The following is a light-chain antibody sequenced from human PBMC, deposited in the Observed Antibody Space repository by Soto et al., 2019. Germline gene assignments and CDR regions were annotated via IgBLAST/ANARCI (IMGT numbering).Light chain of an antibody. CDR3: QQRSNWPFT. J-gene: IGKJ5*01. V-gene: IGKV3-11*01. Sequence: EIVLTQSPATLSLSPGERATLSCRASQSVSSYLAWYQQKPGQAPRLLIYDASNRATGIPARFSGSGSGTDFTLPISSLEPEDFAVYYCQQRSNWPFTFGQGTRLPIK. CDR2: DAS. CDR1: QSVSSY.